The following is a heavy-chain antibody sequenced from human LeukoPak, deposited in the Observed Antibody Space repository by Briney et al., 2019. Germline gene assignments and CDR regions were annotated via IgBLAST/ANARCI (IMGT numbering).Heavy chain of an antibody. J-gene: IGHJ4*02. D-gene: IGHD3-3*01. CDR3: AKDGLRFLEWLPRYFDY. V-gene: IGHV3-30*02. Sequence: PGGSLRLSCAASGFTFSSDGMHWVRQAPGKGLEWVAFIRYDGSNKYSADSVKGRFTISRDNSKNTLYLQMNRLRAEDTAVYYCAKDGLRFLEWLPRYFDYWGQGTLVTVSS. CDR1: GFTFSSDG. CDR2: IRYDGSNK.